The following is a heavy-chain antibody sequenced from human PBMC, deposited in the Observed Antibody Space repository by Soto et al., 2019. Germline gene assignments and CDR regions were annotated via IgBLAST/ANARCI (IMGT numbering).Heavy chain of an antibody. CDR3: AKRYYYDSSGYGPLDY. CDR1: GFTFSSYA. J-gene: IGHJ4*02. D-gene: IGHD3-22*01. CDR2: ISGSGGST. V-gene: IGHV3-23*01. Sequence: GGSLRLSCAASGFTFSSYAMGGARQAPGKGLEWVSAISGSGGSTYYADSVKGRFTISRDNSKNTLYLQMNSLRAEDTAVYYCAKRYYYDSSGYGPLDYWGQGTLVTVSS.